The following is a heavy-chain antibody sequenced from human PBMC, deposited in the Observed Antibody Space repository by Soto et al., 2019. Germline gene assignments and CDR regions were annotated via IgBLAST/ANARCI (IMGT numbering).Heavy chain of an antibody. CDR3: AKDDFTDRGEDYFDH. Sequence: GGSLRLSCAISGFSVSSNYLSWVRQAPGKGLEWVSVHYSGGSTYYADSVQGRFTISRDKSNNTVYLQVNSLRAEDTAVYFCAKDDFTDRGEDYFDHWGPGTLVTVSS. CDR2: HYSGGST. J-gene: IGHJ4*02. D-gene: IGHD2-21*01. V-gene: IGHV3-53*01. CDR1: GFSVSSNY.